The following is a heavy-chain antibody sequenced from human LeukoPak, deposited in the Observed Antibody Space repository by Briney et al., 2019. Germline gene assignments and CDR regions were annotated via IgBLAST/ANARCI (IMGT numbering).Heavy chain of an antibody. CDR1: GFTFSSYG. D-gene: IGHD1-26*01. Sequence: QAGGSLRLSCAASGFTFSSYGMHWVRQAPGKGLEWVAVISYDGSNKYYADSVKGRFTVSRDNSKNTLYLQMNSLRAEDTAVYYCAKEVLVGATTPGYFDYWGQGTLVTVSS. J-gene: IGHJ4*02. CDR3: AKEVLVGATTPGYFDY. V-gene: IGHV3-30*18. CDR2: ISYDGSNK.